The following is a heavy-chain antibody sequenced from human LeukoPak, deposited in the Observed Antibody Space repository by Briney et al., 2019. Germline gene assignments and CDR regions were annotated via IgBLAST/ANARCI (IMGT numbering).Heavy chain of an antibody. Sequence: GASVKVSCKAYGYTFSAYTIHWVRQAPGQRFEWMGWIDGDSGDTRYSQKFQGRVTFTRDTSASTVYMELSSLRSEDTAVYYCARGSTSDWPLDYWGQETLVTISS. D-gene: IGHD6-19*01. CDR2: IDGDSGDT. V-gene: IGHV1-3*01. CDR1: GYTFSAYT. J-gene: IGHJ4*02. CDR3: ARGSTSDWPLDY.